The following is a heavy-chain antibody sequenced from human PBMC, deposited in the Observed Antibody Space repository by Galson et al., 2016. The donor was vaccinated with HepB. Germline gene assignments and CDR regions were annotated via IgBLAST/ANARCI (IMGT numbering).Heavy chain of an antibody. CDR2: ISTSSSYI. CDR3: AKGRWDFDS. Sequence: SLRLSCAASGFTFSSYSMNWVRQAPGMGLEWVSSISTSSSYIYVTDSVKGRVTISRDNSKNTLYLQMHSLRGEDTAVYYCAKGRWDFDSWGQGTLVTVSS. CDR1: GFTFSSYS. D-gene: IGHD5-24*01. V-gene: IGHV3-21*01. J-gene: IGHJ4*02.